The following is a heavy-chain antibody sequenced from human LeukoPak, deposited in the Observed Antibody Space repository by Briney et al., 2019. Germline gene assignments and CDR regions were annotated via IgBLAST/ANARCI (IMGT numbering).Heavy chain of an antibody. J-gene: IGHJ4*02. V-gene: IGHV3-23*01. D-gene: IGHD6-19*01. CDR1: GFTFNSYA. CDR3: AKRAPPGTAVGVPYYFDH. CDR2: VGGSGSDT. Sequence: PGGSLRLACAASGFTFNSYAMSWFRQAPGTGLEWVSTVGGSGSDTFYADSVKGRFTISRDNSNNAVYLRMNSLRAEDTALYYCAKRAPPGTAVGVPYYFDHWGQGTLVTVSS.